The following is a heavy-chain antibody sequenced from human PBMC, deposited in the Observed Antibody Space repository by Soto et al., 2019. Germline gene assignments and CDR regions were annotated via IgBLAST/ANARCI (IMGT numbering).Heavy chain of an antibody. CDR1: GDGFSNYG. J-gene: IGHJ4*02. CDR3: ARGWYYDSSGYYAFDY. V-gene: IGHV1-18*01. CDR2: ISAYDGQT. Sequence: GASVKVSCKASGDGFSNYGFSWVRQAPGQGLEWMGWISAYDGQTNYTKKFQGRVTMTTDTSSSTAYMELRSLRSDDTAVYYCARGWYYDSSGYYAFDYWGLGTLVTVSS. D-gene: IGHD3-22*01.